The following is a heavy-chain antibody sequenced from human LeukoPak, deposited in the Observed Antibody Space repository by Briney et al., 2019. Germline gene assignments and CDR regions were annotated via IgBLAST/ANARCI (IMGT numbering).Heavy chain of an antibody. Sequence: PGGSLRLSCAASGLSVSDNYMTWVRQAPGKGLDWVSIIYPNGRTYYADSVKGRFTISRDNSKNTLNLQMNSLRVEDTAVYYCARAWTGDYRGQGTLVTVSS. CDR3: ARAWTGDY. V-gene: IGHV3-53*01. CDR2: IYPNGRT. D-gene: IGHD3/OR15-3a*01. J-gene: IGHJ4*02. CDR1: GLSVSDNY.